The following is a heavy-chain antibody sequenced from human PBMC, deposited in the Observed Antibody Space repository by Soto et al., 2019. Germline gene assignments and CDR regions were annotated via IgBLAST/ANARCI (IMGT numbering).Heavy chain of an antibody. D-gene: IGHD2-15*01. CDR3: ARDCSGGSGYHNWFDP. V-gene: IGHV1-18*01. Sequence: QVQLVQSGAEVKKPGASVKVSCKASGYTFTSYGISWVRQAPGQGLEWMGWISAYNGNTNYSQKLQGRVTITADEYKSTAYMELSSLRSEDTAVYYCARDCSGGSGYHNWFDPWGQGTLVTVSS. J-gene: IGHJ5*02. CDR2: ISAYNGNT. CDR1: GYTFTSYG.